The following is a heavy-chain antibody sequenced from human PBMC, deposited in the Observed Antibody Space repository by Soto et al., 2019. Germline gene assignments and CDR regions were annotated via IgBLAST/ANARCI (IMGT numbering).Heavy chain of an antibody. CDR2: ISGSGGRT. CDR3: AKGSVYSYYAYFDQ. J-gene: IGHJ4*02. V-gene: IGHV3-23*01. CDR1: GFTFSSFA. D-gene: IGHD4-4*01. Sequence: EVQLLESGGGLVQPGGSLRLSCAASGFTFSSFAMSWVRQAPGKGLEWISSISGSGGRTNYADSGKGRFTISRDNFKNTLELQINSLRAEYTATYYCAKGSVYSYYAYFDQWGQGTLFTVSS.